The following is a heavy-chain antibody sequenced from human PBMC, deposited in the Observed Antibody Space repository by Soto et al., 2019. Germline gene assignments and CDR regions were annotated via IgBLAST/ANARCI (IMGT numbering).Heavy chain of an antibody. J-gene: IGHJ4*02. D-gene: IGHD5-18*01. V-gene: IGHV5-51*01. Sequence: ASLKISCKGSGYSFTSYWIGWVRQMPGKGLEWMGIIYPGDSDTRYSPSFQGQVTISADKSISTAYLQWSSLKASDTAMYYCARQRGYSYSYAGFDYWGQGSLVTVSS. CDR3: ARQRGYSYSYAGFDY. CDR1: GYSFTSYW. CDR2: IYPGDSDT.